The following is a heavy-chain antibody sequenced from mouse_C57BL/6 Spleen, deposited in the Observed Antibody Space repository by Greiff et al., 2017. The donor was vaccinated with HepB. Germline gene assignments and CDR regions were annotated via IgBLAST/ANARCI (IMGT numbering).Heavy chain of an antibody. CDR2: IDPETGGT. Sequence: VKLQESGAELVRPGASVTLSCKASGYTFTDYEMHWVKQTPVHGLEWIGAIDPETGGTAYNQKFKGKAILTADKSSSTAYMELRSLTSEDSAVYYCTRNDYDRAWFAYWGQGTLVTVSA. CDR1: GYTFTDYE. CDR3: TRNDYDRAWFAY. D-gene: IGHD2-4*01. V-gene: IGHV1-15*01. J-gene: IGHJ3*01.